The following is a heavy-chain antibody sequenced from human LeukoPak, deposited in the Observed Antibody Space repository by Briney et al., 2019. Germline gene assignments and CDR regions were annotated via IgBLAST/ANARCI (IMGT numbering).Heavy chain of an antibody. CDR3: ARSKYYYGSGSYPGRNWFDP. CDR1: GGSISSSSYY. D-gene: IGHD3-10*01. J-gene: IGHJ5*02. Sequence: NPSETLSLTCTVSGGSISSSSYYWGWIRQPPGKGLEWIGEINHSGSTNYNPSLKSRVTISVDTSKNQFSLKLSSVTAADTAVYYCARSKYYYGSGSYPGRNWFDPWGQGTLVTVSS. V-gene: IGHV4-39*07. CDR2: INHSGST.